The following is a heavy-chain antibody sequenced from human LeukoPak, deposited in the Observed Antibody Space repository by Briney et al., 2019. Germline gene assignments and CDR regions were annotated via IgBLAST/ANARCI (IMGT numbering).Heavy chain of an antibody. V-gene: IGHV3-23*01. CDR2: IKRGGGGT. CDR3: AKGTERYREVSSFDS. J-gene: IGHJ4*02. CDR1: GFTFSSYS. D-gene: IGHD3-10*01. Sequence: GGSLRLSCAASGFTFSSYSMNWVRQAPGKGGEGVSAIKRGGGGTYYADFVKALFTISRDNSENTLYLQMNSLRAEDTATYYCAKGTERYREVSSFDSWGQGTQVTVSS.